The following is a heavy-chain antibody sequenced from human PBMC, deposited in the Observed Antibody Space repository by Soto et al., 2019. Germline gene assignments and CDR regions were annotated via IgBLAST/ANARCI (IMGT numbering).Heavy chain of an antibody. CDR1: GFTFSGYA. D-gene: IGHD2-2*01. Sequence: GSLRLSCAASGFTFSGYAMHWVRQPPGKGLEWVAVTSWDGNNKYYADSVKGRFTISRDNSKNTLYLQMNSLRAEDMAVYYCAKVVVPAAMVNYYYGMAVWGQGTTVTVSS. CDR2: TSWDGNNK. J-gene: IGHJ6*02. V-gene: IGHV3-30*04. CDR3: AKVVVPAAMVNYYYGMAV.